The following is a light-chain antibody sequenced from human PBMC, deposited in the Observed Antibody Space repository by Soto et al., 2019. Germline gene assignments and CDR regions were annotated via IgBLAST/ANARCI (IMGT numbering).Light chain of an antibody. J-gene: IGLJ2*01. V-gene: IGLV2-14*01. Sequence: QSALTQPASVSGSPGQSITISFTGTSGDVGGYNYVSWYQQHPGKDPKLMIYDITNRPSGVSNRFAGSKSGNATSLTTSWLQSEYEDYYYCSLYTYSVTLVLFCGVTTLTLL. CDR2: DIT. CDR3: SLYTYSVTLVL. CDR1: SGDVGGYNY.